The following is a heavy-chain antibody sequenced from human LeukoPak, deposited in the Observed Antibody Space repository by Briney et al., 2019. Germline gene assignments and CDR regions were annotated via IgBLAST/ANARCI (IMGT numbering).Heavy chain of an antibody. V-gene: IGHV4-61*02. Sequence: PSETLSLTCTVSGGSISSGSYYWSRIRQPAGKGLEWIGRIYTSGSTNYNPSLKSRVTISVDTSKNQFSLKLSSVTAADTAVYYCARESGASGDYDFWSGYYNWFDPWGQGTLVTVSS. J-gene: IGHJ5*02. D-gene: IGHD3-3*01. CDR3: ARESGASGDYDFWSGYYNWFDP. CDR1: GGSISSGSYY. CDR2: IYTSGST.